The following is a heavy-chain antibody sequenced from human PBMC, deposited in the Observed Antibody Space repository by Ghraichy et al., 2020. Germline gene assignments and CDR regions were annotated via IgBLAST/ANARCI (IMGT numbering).Heavy chain of an antibody. CDR2: IISDSTYK. D-gene: IGHD3-10*01. Sequence: GGSLRLSCEASGFTFNVHSMNWVRQAPGKGMEWVSSIISDSTYKYYADSVKGRFTISRDNAKNLLFLQMNSLKVEDTAVYFCARPETSGSYFDFWGQGTLVTVSS. CDR3: ARPETSGSYFDF. CDR1: GFTFNVHS. V-gene: IGHV3-21*06. J-gene: IGHJ4*02.